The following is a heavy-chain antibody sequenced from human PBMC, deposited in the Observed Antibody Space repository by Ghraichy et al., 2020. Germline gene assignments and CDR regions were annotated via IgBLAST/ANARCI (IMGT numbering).Heavy chain of an antibody. Sequence: GESLNISCAASGFTFSDYYMSWIRQAPGKGLEWVSYISSSSSYTNYADSVKGRFTISRDNAKNSLYLQMNSLRAEDTAVYYCARRPYDFWSGWGVGRDYYYYYMDVWGKGTTVTVSS. V-gene: IGHV3-11*06. CDR3: ARRPYDFWSGWGVGRDYYYYYMDV. CDR2: ISSSSSYT. J-gene: IGHJ6*03. D-gene: IGHD3-3*01. CDR1: GFTFSDYY.